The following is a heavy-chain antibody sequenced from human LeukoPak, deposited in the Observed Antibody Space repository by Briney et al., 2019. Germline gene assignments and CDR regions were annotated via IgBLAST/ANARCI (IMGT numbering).Heavy chain of an antibody. CDR2: MYYSGNT. Sequence: SETLSLTCTVSGGAISSSSFYWGWIRQPPGKGLEWIGTMYYSGNTYYSPSLKSRVTISVDASKDQCSLELTSVTAADTAVYYCARSACASTSCSSFYGMDVWGQGTTVAVSS. CDR1: GGAISSSSFY. D-gene: IGHD2-2*01. J-gene: IGHJ6*02. CDR3: ARSACASTSCSSFYGMDV. V-gene: IGHV4-39*01.